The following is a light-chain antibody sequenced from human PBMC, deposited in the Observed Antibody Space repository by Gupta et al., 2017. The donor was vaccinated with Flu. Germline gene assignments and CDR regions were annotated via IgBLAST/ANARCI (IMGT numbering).Light chain of an antibody. CDR1: SGSIASYY. Sequence: FMLTQPHSVSESPGRTVDISCTRSSGSIASYYVQWYRHRPGSSPTIGSYVDNHRPSGVPDRFSGSTDRSSNSASPHTSGLKTEDDADYYCLSYDASNQGVFGGGTKLTVL. CDR3: LSYDASNQGV. CDR2: VDN. V-gene: IGLV6-57*01. J-gene: IGLJ3*02.